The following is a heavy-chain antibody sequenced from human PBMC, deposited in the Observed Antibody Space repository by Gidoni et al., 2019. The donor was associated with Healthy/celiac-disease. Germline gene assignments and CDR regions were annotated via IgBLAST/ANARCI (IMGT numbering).Heavy chain of an antibody. CDR2: ISSSSSYI. CDR1: GFTFSSYS. J-gene: IGHJ3*02. V-gene: IGHV3-21*01. CDR3: ARDLRGAFDI. Sequence: EVQLAESGGGLVKLGGSLRLSCAASGFTFSSYSMNWVRQAPGKGLEWVSSISSSSSYIYYADSVKGRFTISRDNAKNSLYLQMNSLRAEDTAVYYCARDLRGAFDIWGQGTMVTVSS. D-gene: IGHD3-10*01.